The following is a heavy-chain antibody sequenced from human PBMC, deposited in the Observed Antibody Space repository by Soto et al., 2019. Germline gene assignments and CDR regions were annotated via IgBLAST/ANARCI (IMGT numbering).Heavy chain of an antibody. CDR1: GFTFSSYG. Sequence: LRLSCAASGFTFSSYGMHWVRQAPGKGLEWVAVISYDGSNKYYADSVKGRFTISRDNSKNTLYLQMNSLRAEDTAVYYCAKDLRGYYLDFWGQGSLVTVSA. V-gene: IGHV3-30*18. CDR3: AKDLRGYYLDF. CDR2: ISYDGSNK. J-gene: IGHJ4*02. D-gene: IGHD3-22*01.